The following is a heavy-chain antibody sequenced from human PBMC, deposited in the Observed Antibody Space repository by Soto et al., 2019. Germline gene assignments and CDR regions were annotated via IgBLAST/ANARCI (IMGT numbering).Heavy chain of an antibody. D-gene: IGHD4-17*01. J-gene: IGHJ4*02. CDR1: GSTFSNYA. CDR3: AKDAVYGDGLWLVAY. Sequence: GGSLRLSCAASGSTFSNYARIWVRQAPGKGQEWVSGIVGSGGSTYYADSVKGRFTISRDNSKNTLYLQMNSLRAEDTAVYYCAKDAVYGDGLWLVAYWGQGTLVAVSS. V-gene: IGHV3-23*01. CDR2: IVGSGGST.